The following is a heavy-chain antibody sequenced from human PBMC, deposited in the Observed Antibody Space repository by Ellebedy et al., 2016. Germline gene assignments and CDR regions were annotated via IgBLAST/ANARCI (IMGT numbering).Heavy chain of an antibody. J-gene: IGHJ2*01. CDR2: IYYSGST. V-gene: IGHV4-59*08. CDR1: GDSISSYY. D-gene: IGHD6-13*01. Sequence: SETLSLTCTVSGDSISSYYWSWIRQPPGKGLEWIGYIYYSGSTNYNPSLKSRVTISVDTSKNQFSLKLSSVTAADTAVYYCARWGIAAPTHWYFDLWGRGTLVTVSS. CDR3: ARWGIAAPTHWYFDL.